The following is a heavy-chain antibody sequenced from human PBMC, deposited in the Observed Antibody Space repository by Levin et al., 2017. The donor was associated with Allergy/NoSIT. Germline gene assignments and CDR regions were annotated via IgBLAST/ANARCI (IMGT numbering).Heavy chain of an antibody. CDR1: AFTFSTCG. CDR3: AKEGLPKGDY. J-gene: IGHJ4*02. V-gene: IGHV3-30*18. CDR2: ISDDGNGA. Sequence: GGSLRLSCVASAFTFSTCGMHWVRQAPGKGLEWVAFISDDGNGAYYADSVKGRFTISRDNSKNTLYLQMSSLRTEDTAIYYCAKEGLPKGDYWGQGTLVTVSS.